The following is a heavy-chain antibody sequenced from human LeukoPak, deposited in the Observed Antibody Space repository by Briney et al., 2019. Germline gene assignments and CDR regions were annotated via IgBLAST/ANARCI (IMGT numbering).Heavy chain of an antibody. CDR2: IYYSGST. J-gene: IGHJ5*02. CDR3: ASAEQWLSNWFDP. D-gene: IGHD6-19*01. Sequence: SETLSLTCTVSGGSISSYYWSWIRQPPGKGLEWIGYIYYSGSTNYNPSLKSQVTISVDTSKNQFSLKLSSVTAADTAVYYCASAEQWLSNWFDPWGQGTLVTVSS. CDR1: GGSISSYY. V-gene: IGHV4-59*08.